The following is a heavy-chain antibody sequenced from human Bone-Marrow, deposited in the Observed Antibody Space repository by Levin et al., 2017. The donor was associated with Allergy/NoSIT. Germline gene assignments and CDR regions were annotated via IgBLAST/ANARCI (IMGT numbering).Heavy chain of an antibody. CDR2: INPNSGGT. D-gene: IGHD3-16*02. J-gene: IGHJ5*02. CDR3: ARDLSSSLGQISFDA. CDR1: GYTFTGYY. V-gene: IGHV1-2*02. Sequence: ASVKVSCKASGYTFTGYYIHWLRQAPGQGLEWMGWINPNSGGTDLVQKFHGRVTMTRDTSIRTAYMELSSLRSDDEAVYYCARDLSSSLGQISFDACGQGTLLTVSS.